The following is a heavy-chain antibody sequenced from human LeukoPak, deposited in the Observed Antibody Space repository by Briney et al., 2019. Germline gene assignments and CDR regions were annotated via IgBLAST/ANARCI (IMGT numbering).Heavy chain of an antibody. CDR3: ARGLGYPNWFDP. V-gene: IGHV3-11*06. J-gene: IGHJ5*02. D-gene: IGHD5-12*01. CDR1: GFAFSDFY. Sequence: GGSLRLSCATYGFAFSDFYMNWIRQAPGKGLEWISNISSSSSYTNYADSIKGRFTIFRDNAKNSLYLQMNSLRVEDTAVYYCARGLGYPNWFDPWGRGTLVTVSS. CDR2: ISSSSSYT.